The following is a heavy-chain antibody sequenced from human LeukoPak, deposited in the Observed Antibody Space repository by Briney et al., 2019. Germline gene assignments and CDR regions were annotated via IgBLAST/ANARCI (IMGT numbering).Heavy chain of an antibody. CDR1: GFTFSSYE. CDR3: ARESLEQWPVLGYEVGPQTFDY. CDR2: ISSSGSTI. J-gene: IGHJ4*02. D-gene: IGHD6-19*01. Sequence: GGSLRLSCAASGFTFSSYEMNWVRQAPGKGLEWVSYISSSGSTIYYADSVKGRFTISRDNAKNSLYLQMNSLRAEDTAVYYCARESLEQWPVLGYEVGPQTFDYWGQGTLVTVSS. V-gene: IGHV3-48*03.